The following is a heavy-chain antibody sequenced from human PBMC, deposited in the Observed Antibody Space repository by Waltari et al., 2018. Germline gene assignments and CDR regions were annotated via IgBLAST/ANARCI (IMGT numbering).Heavy chain of an antibody. J-gene: IGHJ4*02. D-gene: IGHD3-3*01. CDR1: GGSISSYY. CDR2: IYTSRGT. V-gene: IGHV4-4*07. Sequence: QVQLQESGPGLVKPSETLSLTCTVSGGSISSYYWSWIRQPAGTGLEWIGRIYTSRGTNNNPSHKSRLTMSGKTSNNQFSLELSAVTAADTAVYYCAREGPADFWSGYYPHRAYDYWGQGTLVTVSS. CDR3: AREGPADFWSGYYPHRAYDY.